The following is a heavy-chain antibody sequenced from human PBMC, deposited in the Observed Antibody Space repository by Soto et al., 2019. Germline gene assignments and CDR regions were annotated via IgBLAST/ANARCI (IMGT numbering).Heavy chain of an antibody. CDR1: GGSISSSSYY. J-gene: IGHJ6*02. CDR3: ARLGLGYCISTSCYAGVDYYYGMDV. D-gene: IGHD2-2*01. CDR2: IYYSGST. V-gene: IGHV4-39*01. Sequence: QLQLQESGPGLVKPSETLSLTCTVSGGSISSSSYYWGWIRQPPGKGLEWIGSIYYSGSTYYNPSLKSRVTISVDTSKNQFSLKLSSVTAADTAVYYCARLGLGYCISTSCYAGVDYYYGMDVWGQGTTVTVSS.